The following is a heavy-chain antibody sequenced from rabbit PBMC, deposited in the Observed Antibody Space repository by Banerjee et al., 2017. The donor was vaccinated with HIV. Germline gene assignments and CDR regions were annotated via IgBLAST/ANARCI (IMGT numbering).Heavy chain of an antibody. J-gene: IGHJ6*01. D-gene: IGHD6-1*01. V-gene: IGHV1S45*01. CDR3: ARERTDYDGYNYDYGMDL. Sequence: QEQLEESGGDLVKPEGSLTLTCTASGFSFSSSYYSCWVRQAPGKGLEWIACIYAGDGSTDYASWAKGRFTISKTSSTTVTLQMTSLTAADTATYFCARERTDYDGYNYDYGMDLWGPGTLVTV. CDR2: IYAGDGST. CDR1: GFSFSSSYY.